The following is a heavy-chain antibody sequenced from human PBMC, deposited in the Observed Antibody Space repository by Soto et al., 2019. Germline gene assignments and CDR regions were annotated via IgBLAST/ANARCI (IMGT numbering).Heavy chain of an antibody. D-gene: IGHD3-10*01. Sequence: PGGSLRLSCAASGFTFSSYWMNWVRQAPGKGLEWVANIKQDGSEKYYVDSVKGRFTISRDNAKNSLYLQMNSLRAEDTAVYYCARVSESSVKLWFGELSPHYFDYWGQGTLVTVSS. CDR1: GFTFSSYW. CDR3: ARVSESSVKLWFGELSPHYFDY. V-gene: IGHV3-7*01. CDR2: IKQDGSEK. J-gene: IGHJ4*02.